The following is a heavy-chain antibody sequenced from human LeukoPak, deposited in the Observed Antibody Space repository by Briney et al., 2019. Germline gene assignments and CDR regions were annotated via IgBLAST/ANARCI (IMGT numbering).Heavy chain of an antibody. CDR3: ARVGLRRGSGYYAMDV. CDR1: GGTFTSYA. J-gene: IGHJ6*02. D-gene: IGHD3-10*01. V-gene: IGHV1-69*13. CDR2: IIPVFGSA. Sequence: SVKVSCKASGGTFTSYAISWVRQPPGQGLEWMGGIIPVFGSANYAQKFQGRVTITADESTSTAYMELSSLRSEDTAVYYCARVGLRRGSGYYAMDVWGQGTTVTVSS.